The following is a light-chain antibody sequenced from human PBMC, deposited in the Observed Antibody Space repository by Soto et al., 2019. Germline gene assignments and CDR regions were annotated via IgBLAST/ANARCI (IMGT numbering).Light chain of an antibody. V-gene: IGKV1-39*01. CDR3: QQSDSSPYT. CDR2: GAS. CDR1: QSISSY. Sequence: DIQMTQSPSSLSTSLGDRVTITCRASQSISSYLTWYQQKPGKAPKLLIYGASSLQSVVPSRFSGSGSATDFTLNISSLQPEDFATYYCQQSDSSPYTFGQETKLEIK. J-gene: IGKJ2*01.